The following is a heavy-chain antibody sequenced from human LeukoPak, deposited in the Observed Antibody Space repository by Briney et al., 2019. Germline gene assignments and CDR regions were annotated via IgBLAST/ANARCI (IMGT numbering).Heavy chain of an antibody. V-gene: IGHV4-59*08. CDR1: GGSISSYY. Sequence: SETLSLTCTVSGGSISSYYWSWIRQPPGKGLEWIGTIYHSGTTYYSPSLKSRVTISVDTSKKQFSLMLNSVTATDTAVYYCARYCSSTSCYDYWGQGTLVTVSS. J-gene: IGHJ4*02. CDR2: IYHSGTT. D-gene: IGHD2-2*01. CDR3: ARYCSSTSCYDY.